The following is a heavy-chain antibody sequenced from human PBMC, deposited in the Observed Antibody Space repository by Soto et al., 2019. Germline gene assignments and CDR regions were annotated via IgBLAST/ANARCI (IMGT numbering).Heavy chain of an antibody. CDR1: GGSFSGYY. V-gene: IGHV4-34*01. D-gene: IGHD2-2*01. J-gene: IGHJ4*02. Sequence: QVQLQQWGAGLLKPSETLSLTCAVYGGSFSGYYWSWIRQPPGKGLEWIGEINHSGSTNYNPSLKSRVTISVDTSKNQFSLKLSSVTAADTAVYYCARLRKVVPAAKAGGNPNNYFDYWGQGTLVTVSS. CDR3: ARLRKVVPAAKAGGNPNNYFDY. CDR2: INHSGST.